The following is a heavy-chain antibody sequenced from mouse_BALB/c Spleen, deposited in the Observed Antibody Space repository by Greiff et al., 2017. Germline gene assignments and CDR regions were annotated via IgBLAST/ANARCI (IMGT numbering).Heavy chain of an antibody. Sequence: DVKLQESGPGLVKPSQTLSLTCTVTGYSFTSDYAWNCLRQFPGNHLEWMGYISYSGSTSYNPPLKSRISITRDTSKNKFFLQLNSVTNEDTATYHCARWVSVPDYGGKGTAHTVSS. CDR3: ARWVSVPDY. CDR1: GYSFTSDYA. V-gene: IGHV3-2*02. J-gene: IGHJ2*01. D-gene: IGHD3-1*01. CDR2: ISYSGST.